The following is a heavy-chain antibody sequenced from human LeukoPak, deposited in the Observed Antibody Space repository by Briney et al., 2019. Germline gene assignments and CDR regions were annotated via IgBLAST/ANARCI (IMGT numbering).Heavy chain of an antibody. CDR2: ISASGGTT. Sequence: QAGGSLRLYCAASGFTFSSYAMSWVRQAPGKGLEWVSAISASGGTTYYADSVKGRFTISRDNSKNTLYLQMSSLRAEDTAVYYCAKEPREYCSSTSCPNWIDPWGQGTLVTVSS. V-gene: IGHV3-23*01. D-gene: IGHD2-2*01. CDR3: AKEPREYCSSTSCPNWIDP. CDR1: GFTFSSYA. J-gene: IGHJ5*02.